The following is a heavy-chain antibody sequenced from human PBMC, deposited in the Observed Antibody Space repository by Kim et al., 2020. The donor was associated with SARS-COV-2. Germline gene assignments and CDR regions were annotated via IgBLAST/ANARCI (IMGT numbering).Heavy chain of an antibody. CDR3: ARFAGGYSYGFDY. V-gene: IGHV3-30-3*01. Sequence: GGSLRLSCAASGFTFSSYAMHWVRQAPGKGLEWVAVISYDGSNKYYADSVKGRFTISRDNSKNTLYLQMNSLRAEDTAVYYCARFAGGYSYGFDYWGQGTLVTVSS. CDR1: GFTFSSYA. J-gene: IGHJ4*02. D-gene: IGHD5-18*01. CDR2: ISYDGSNK.